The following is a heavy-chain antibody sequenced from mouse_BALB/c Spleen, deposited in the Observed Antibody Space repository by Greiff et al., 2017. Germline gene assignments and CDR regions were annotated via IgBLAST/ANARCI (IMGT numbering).Heavy chain of an antibody. Sequence: EVHLVESGGGLVQPGGSLKLSCAASGFTFSSYTMSWVRQTPEKRLEWVAYISNGGGSTYYPDTVKGRFTISRDNAKNTLYLQMSSLKSEDTAMYDCARRWEDYAMDYWGQGTSVTVSS. CDR1: GFTFSSYT. CDR3: ARRWEDYAMDY. V-gene: IGHV5-12-2*01. CDR2: ISNGGGST. J-gene: IGHJ4*01. D-gene: IGHD4-1*01.